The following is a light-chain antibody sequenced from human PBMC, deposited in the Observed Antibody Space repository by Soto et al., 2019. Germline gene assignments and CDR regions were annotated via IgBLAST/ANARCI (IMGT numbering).Light chain of an antibody. CDR3: QQYNKWPPLT. V-gene: IGKV3-15*01. CDR1: QSVSSD. Sequence: EIVMTQSPATLSVSPGERATLSCRASQSVSSDLAWYQQKPGQATRLLIYDASTRATGIPVRFSGSGSGTEFTLTISSLQSEDFALYYCQQYNKWPPLTFGGGTKVEI. J-gene: IGKJ4*01. CDR2: DAS.